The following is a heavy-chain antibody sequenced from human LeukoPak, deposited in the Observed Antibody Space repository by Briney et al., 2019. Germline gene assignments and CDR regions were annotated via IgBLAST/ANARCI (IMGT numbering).Heavy chain of an antibody. J-gene: IGHJ6*02. Sequence: ASVKLSCKASGYAFTYYYIHWVRQAPGQGLEWMGIINPSGGSTSYAQKFQGRVIMTRDTSTSTVYMDLSSLRSDDTAVYYCARDLVAAAGTAYYYYYYGMDVWGQGTTVTVSS. V-gene: IGHV1-46*01. CDR1: GYAFTYYY. CDR2: INPSGGST. D-gene: IGHD6-13*01. CDR3: ARDLVAAAGTAYYYYYYGMDV.